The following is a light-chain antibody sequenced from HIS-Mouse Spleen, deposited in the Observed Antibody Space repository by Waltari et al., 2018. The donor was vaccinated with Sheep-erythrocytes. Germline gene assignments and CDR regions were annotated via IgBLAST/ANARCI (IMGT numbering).Light chain of an antibody. V-gene: IGLV2-23*01. J-gene: IGLJ3*02. CDR3: CSYAGSSTPWV. CDR2: EGS. Sequence: QSALTQPASVSGSPGQSITISCTGTSSDVGSYNLVSWYQQHPGKAPKRMIYEGSKRTSGVSNRFSGSKSGNTASLTISGLQAEDEADYDCCSYAGSSTPWVFGGGTKLTVL. CDR1: SSDVGSYNL.